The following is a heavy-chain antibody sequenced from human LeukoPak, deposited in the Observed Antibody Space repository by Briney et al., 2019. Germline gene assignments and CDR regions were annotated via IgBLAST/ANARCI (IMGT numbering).Heavy chain of an antibody. CDR2: IYTSGST. Sequence: SQTLSLTCTVSGGSINSDSYYWSWIRQPAGKGLEWIGRIYTSGSTNYNPSLKSRVTMSVDTSKNQFSLKLSSVTAADTAVYYCARDGLPVAFDVWGQGTMVTVSS. J-gene: IGHJ3*01. CDR1: GGSINSDSYY. V-gene: IGHV4-61*02. CDR3: ARDGLPVAFDV.